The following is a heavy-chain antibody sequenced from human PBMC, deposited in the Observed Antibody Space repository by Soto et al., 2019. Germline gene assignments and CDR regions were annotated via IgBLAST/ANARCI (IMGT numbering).Heavy chain of an antibody. CDR1: GGSFSGYY. CDR3: ARVGFNSDY. J-gene: IGHJ4*02. Sequence: SETLSLTCAVYGGSFSGYYWSWIRQPPGKGLEWIGEINHSGSTNYNPSLKSRVTISVDTSKNQFSLKLSSVTAADTAVYYCARVGFNSDYWGQGTLVTVSS. CDR2: INHSGST. V-gene: IGHV4-34*01.